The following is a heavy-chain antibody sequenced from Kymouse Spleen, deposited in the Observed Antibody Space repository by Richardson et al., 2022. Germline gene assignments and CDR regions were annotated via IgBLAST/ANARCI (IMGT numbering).Heavy chain of an antibody. CDR3: ARDRVANWGFPHFDY. CDR1: GFTFSSYG. J-gene: IGHJ4*02. V-gene: IGHV3-33*01. D-gene: IGHD7-27*02. CDR2: IWYDGSNK. Sequence: QVQLVESGGGVVQPGRSLRLSCAASGFTFSSYGMHWVRQAPGKGLEWVAVIWYDGSNKYYADSVKGRFTISRDNSKNTLYLQMNSLRAEDTAVYYCARDRVANWGFPHFDYWGQGTLVTVSS.